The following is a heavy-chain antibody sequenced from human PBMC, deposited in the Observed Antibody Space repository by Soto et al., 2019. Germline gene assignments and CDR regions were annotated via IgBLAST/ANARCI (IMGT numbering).Heavy chain of an antibody. V-gene: IGHV1-3*01. CDR3: ARSSSGWYTFDY. Sequence: ASVKVSCKASGYTFTSYAMHWVRQAPGQRLEWMGWINAGNGNTKYSQKFQGRVTITRDTPASTASMELSSLRSEDTAVYYCARSSSGWYTFDYWGQGTLVTVSS. D-gene: IGHD6-19*01. CDR2: INAGNGNT. CDR1: GYTFTSYA. J-gene: IGHJ4*02.